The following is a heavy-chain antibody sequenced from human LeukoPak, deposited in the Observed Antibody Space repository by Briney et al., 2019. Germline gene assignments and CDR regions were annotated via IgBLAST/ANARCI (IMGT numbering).Heavy chain of an antibody. J-gene: IGHJ4*01. CDR1: GFTFSIYA. CDR2: ISHDGGKK. Sequence: GGSLRLSCAASGFTFSIYAIYWVRQAPGKGLEWVAVISHDGGKKYYTDSVKGRFTISRDNSKNSLYLQMNSLRAEDTAVYYCARDSPSGVIPGYSDYWG. D-gene: IGHD3-16*02. CDR3: ARDSPSGVIPGYSDY. V-gene: IGHV3-30*04.